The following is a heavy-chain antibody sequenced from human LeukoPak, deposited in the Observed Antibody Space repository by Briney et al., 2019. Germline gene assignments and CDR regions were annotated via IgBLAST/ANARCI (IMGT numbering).Heavy chain of an antibody. J-gene: IGHJ4*02. CDR1: GGSISSSSYY. V-gene: IGHV4-39*07. CDR2: IYYSGST. Sequence: SETLSPTCTVSGGSISSSSYYWGWIRQPPGKGLEWIGSIYYSGSTYYNPSLKSRVTISVDTSKNQFSLKLSSVTAADTAVYYCAREIDGPAGGDYWGQGTLVTVSS. CDR3: AREIDGPAGGDY. D-gene: IGHD5-24*01.